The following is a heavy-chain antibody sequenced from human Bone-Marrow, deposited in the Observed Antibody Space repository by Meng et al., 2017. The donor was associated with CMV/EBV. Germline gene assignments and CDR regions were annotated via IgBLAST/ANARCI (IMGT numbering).Heavy chain of an antibody. CDR1: GFTFSSYS. J-gene: IGHJ6*02. Sequence: GESLKISCAASGFTFSSYSMNWVRQAPGKGLEWVSSISSSSSYIYYADSVKGRFTISRDNAKNSLYLQMNSLRAEDTAVYYCARECSTSCYTLLVTTYYYYYGMDVWGQGTTVTVSS. CDR3: ARECSTSCYTLLVTTYYYYYGMDV. CDR2: ISSSSSYI. D-gene: IGHD2-2*02. V-gene: IGHV3-21*01.